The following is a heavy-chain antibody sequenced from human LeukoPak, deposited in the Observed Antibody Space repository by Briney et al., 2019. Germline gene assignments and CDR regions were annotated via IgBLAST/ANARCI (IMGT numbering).Heavy chain of an antibody. J-gene: IGHJ4*02. V-gene: IGHV3-53*01. Sequence: GGSLRLSCAASGFTVSCNYMSWLRQAPGKGLEWVSVIYSGGSTYYADSVKGRFTISRDNSNNTLYLQMNSLRAEDTAVYYCARRSDYGDYGYYFDYWGQGTLVTVSS. CDR2: IYSGGST. D-gene: IGHD4-17*01. CDR1: GFTVSCNY. CDR3: ARRSDYGDYGYYFDY.